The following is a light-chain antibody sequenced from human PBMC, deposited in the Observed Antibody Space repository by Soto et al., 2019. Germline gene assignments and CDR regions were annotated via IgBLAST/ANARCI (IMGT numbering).Light chain of an antibody. CDR1: QTVNSDY. V-gene: IGKV3-20*01. CDR3: HQFGYSPRT. J-gene: IGKJ1*01. Sequence: PGETATLSCRASQTVNSDYLAWFQQSPGQAPRLLIFATSRRATDIPDRFSGSGSGTDFTLAIRRLEPEDFAVYYCHQFGYSPRTFVQGTKVDIK. CDR2: ATS.